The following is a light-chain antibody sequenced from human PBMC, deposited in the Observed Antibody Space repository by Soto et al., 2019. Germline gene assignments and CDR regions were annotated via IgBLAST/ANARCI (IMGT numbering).Light chain of an antibody. CDR3: QHYNSYSEA. CDR2: KAS. J-gene: IGKJ1*01. V-gene: IGKV1-5*03. Sequence: DIPMTQSPSTLSASVGDTVTVTCRASQSVSGWLAWYQQKPGEAPKLLIYKASTLKSGVPSRFSGSGSGTEFTLTISSLQPDDFATYYCQHYNSYSEAFGQGTKVDIK. CDR1: QSVSGW.